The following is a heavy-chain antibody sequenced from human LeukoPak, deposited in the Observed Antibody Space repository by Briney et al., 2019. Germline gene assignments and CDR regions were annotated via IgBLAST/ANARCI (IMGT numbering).Heavy chain of an antibody. CDR3: ARTTEAHSWRTRYYDYYMDV. CDR1: GGSISSYY. D-gene: IGHD6-13*01. Sequence: SETLSLTCTVSGGSISSYYWSWIRQPPGKELEWIGYIYYSGSTNYNPSLKSRVTISVDTSKNQFSLKLNSVTAADTAVYYCARTTEAHSWRTRYYDYYMDVWGKGTTVTVSS. V-gene: IGHV4-59*01. CDR2: IYYSGST. J-gene: IGHJ6*03.